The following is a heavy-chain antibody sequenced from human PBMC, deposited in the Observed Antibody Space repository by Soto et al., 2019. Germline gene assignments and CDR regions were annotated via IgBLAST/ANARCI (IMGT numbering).Heavy chain of an antibody. Sequence: QVQLQESGPGLVKPSETLSLTCTVSGGSISSYYWSWIRQPAGKGLEWVGRFHSSGSTNYNPSLKSRRTMSVDTSKNQFSLKLSSVPAADTGVYYCVRDGGGNDPWGQGIPVTVSS. V-gene: IGHV4-4*07. D-gene: IGHD3-16*01. J-gene: IGHJ5*02. CDR1: GGSISSYY. CDR3: VRDGGGNDP. CDR2: FHSSGST.